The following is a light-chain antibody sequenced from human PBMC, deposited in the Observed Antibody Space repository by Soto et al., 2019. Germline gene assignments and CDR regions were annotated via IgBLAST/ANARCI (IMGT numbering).Light chain of an antibody. Sequence: IVLTESPGTLSLSPEEGATLSCRASQSISSNFLAWYQQKRGQAPRLLIHGASNRATGIPDRFSGSGSGTDFTLTISRLEPEDFAVYYCQQYGSSPRTFGQGTKVDIK. CDR2: GAS. V-gene: IGKV3-20*01. CDR1: QSISSNF. J-gene: IGKJ1*01. CDR3: QQYGSSPRT.